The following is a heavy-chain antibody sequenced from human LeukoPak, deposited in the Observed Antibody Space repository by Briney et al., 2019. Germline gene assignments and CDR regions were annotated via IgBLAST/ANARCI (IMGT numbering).Heavy chain of an antibody. V-gene: IGHV3-23*01. Sequence: GGSLRLSCAASGFTFSSYAMSWVRQAPGKGLEWVSAISITVGGTYYADSVKGRFTISRDNSKNTLYLQMNSLRAEDTAVYYCASGDYGDYGWDFDYWGQGTLVTVSS. CDR3: ASGDYGDYGWDFDY. CDR2: ISITVGGT. J-gene: IGHJ4*02. CDR1: GFTFSSYA. D-gene: IGHD4-17*01.